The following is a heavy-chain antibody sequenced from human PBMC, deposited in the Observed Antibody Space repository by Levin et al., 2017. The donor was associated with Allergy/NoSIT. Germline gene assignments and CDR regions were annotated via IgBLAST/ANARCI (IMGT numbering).Heavy chain of an antibody. Sequence: ASVKVSCKASGYTFTGYYMHWVRQAPGQGLEWMGRINPNSGGTNYAQKFQGRVTMTRDTSISTAYMELSRLRSDDTAVYYCARVDYYDDAFDIWGQGTMVTVSS. CDR3: ARVDYYDDAFDI. J-gene: IGHJ3*02. D-gene: IGHD3-22*01. CDR1: GYTFTGYY. CDR2: INPNSGGT. V-gene: IGHV1-2*06.